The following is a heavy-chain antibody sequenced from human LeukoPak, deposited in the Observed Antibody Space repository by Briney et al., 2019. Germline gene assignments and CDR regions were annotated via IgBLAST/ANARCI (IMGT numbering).Heavy chain of an antibody. Sequence: GGSLRLSCAASGFTFSSYSMNWVRQAPGKGLEWVSSISSSSRYIYYAGSVKGRFTISRDNAKNSLYLQMNSLRAEDTAVYYCARDPPTYYDILTGPTNYWGQGTLVTVSS. V-gene: IGHV3-21*01. CDR3: ARDPPTYYDILTGPTNY. CDR1: GFTFSSYS. CDR2: ISSSSRYI. J-gene: IGHJ4*02. D-gene: IGHD3-9*01.